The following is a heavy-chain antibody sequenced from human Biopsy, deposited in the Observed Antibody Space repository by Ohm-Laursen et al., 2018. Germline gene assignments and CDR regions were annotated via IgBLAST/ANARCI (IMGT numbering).Heavy chain of an antibody. CDR2: VKASDGTK. CDR1: GFTFTQFF. J-gene: IGHJ4*02. V-gene: IGHV1-46*01. CDR3: ARGPHSGSHSCFDY. Sequence: ASVKVSCKASGFTFTQFFIHWIRQAPGQGLVWMGVVKASDGTKRYAQMFQGRVTISADESTSTSYMELSSLTTEDTAIYYCARGPHSGSHSCFDYWGRGTLVTVSS. D-gene: IGHD1-26*01.